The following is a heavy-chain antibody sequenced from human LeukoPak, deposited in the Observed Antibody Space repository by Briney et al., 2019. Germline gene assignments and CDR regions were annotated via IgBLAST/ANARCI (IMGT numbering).Heavy chain of an antibody. CDR1: GFTFSSYE. D-gene: IGHD2-8*01. V-gene: IGHV3-48*03. CDR3: AREGVGHYYYYYYMDV. J-gene: IGHJ6*03. Sequence: GGSLRLSCAASGFTFSSYEMNWVRQSPGKGLEWVSYISNSDNTIKYADSVKGRFTISRDNAQNSLYLQMNSLRAEDTAIYYCAREGVGHYYYYYYMDVWGKGTTVTISS. CDR2: ISNSDNTI.